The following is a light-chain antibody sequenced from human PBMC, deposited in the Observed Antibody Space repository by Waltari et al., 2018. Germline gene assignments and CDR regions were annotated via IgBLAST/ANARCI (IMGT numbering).Light chain of an antibody. CDR3: QQYNNWPPGNT. CDR1: QSVSNN. J-gene: IGKJ2*01. V-gene: IGKV3-15*01. CDR2: GAS. Sequence: EIVMTQSPATLSVSPGERATLSCRASQSVSNNLAWYQQKPGQAPRLLIYGASTRATGIPARFSGSWSGTEFTLTISSMQSEDFAVYYCQQYNNWPPGNTFGQGTKLEIK.